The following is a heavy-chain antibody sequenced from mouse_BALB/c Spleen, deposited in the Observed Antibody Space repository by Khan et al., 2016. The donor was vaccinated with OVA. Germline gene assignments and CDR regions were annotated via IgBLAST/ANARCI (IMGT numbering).Heavy chain of an antibody. CDR2: TDPENGNT. V-gene: IGHV14-1*02. CDR1: GFNVKDYY. D-gene: IGHD2-3*01. J-gene: IGHJ3*01. Sequence: EVQLQESGAEVVRPGALVKLSCKASGFNVKDYYMHWVKQRPEQGLEWIGWTDPENGNTISDPKFQGKASITAATSSNTADLQLSSLTSEDTAIYYCARSGYEAWFPYGGQGTLVIVSA. CDR3: ARSGYEAWFPY.